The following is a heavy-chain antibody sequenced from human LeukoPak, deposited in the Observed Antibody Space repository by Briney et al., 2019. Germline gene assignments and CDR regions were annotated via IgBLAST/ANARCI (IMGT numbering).Heavy chain of an antibody. Sequence: ASETLSLTCTVSGGSISSSRYYWGWIRQPPGKGLEWIGSIYYSGSTYYNPSLKSRVTISVDTSKNQFSLKLSSVTAADTAVYYCARFAVRYFDWPQHKKPVWYFDYWGQGTLVTVSS. CDR3: ARFAVRYFDWPQHKKPVWYFDY. V-gene: IGHV4-39*07. CDR1: GGSISSSRYY. CDR2: IYYSGST. D-gene: IGHD3-9*01. J-gene: IGHJ4*02.